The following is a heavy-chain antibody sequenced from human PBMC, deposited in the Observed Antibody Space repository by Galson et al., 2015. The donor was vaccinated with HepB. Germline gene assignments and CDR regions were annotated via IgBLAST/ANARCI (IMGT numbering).Heavy chain of an antibody. Sequence: SVKVSCKASGYTFTDYYIHWVRQAPGQGLEWMGWINPNSGGKNYAQKFQGRVTMTRDTSISTAYMELSRLRSDDTAVYYCARDHSCSSTSCNFGYYGMDVWGQGTTVTVSS. D-gene: IGHD2-2*01. CDR3: ARDHSCSSTSCNFGYYGMDV. V-gene: IGHV1-2*02. CDR2: INPNSGGK. J-gene: IGHJ6*02. CDR1: GYTFTDYY.